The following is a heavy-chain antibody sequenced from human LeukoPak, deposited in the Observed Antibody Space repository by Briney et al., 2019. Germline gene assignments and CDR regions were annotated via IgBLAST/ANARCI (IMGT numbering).Heavy chain of an antibody. Sequence: SETLSLTCSVSGGSISGTSYCWGWIRQPPGKGPEWIGSHYHTGRIYHNPSLNSRVTISVDTSKNQFSLKLSSVTDADTAVYCCARDGSDNWGLFDNWGRGTLVTVSS. J-gene: IGHJ4*02. CDR3: ARDGSDNWGLFDN. V-gene: IGHV4-39*07. CDR2: HYHTGRI. D-gene: IGHD1-1*01. CDR1: GGSISGTSYC.